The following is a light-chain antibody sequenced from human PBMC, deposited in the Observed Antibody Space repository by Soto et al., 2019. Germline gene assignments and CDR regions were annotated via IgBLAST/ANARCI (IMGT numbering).Light chain of an antibody. V-gene: IGLV1-36*01. CDR2: YDD. J-gene: IGLJ2*01. CDR1: RSNIGDNP. Sequence: QSVLTQPPYVSETPGQRVTISCSGSRSNIGDNPVNWYQHLPGKAPKLLIYYDDLMPSGVSARFSGSKSGTSASLGISGLQSEDEADYYCAAWDDSLNGVVFGGGTKLTVL. CDR3: AAWDDSLNGVV.